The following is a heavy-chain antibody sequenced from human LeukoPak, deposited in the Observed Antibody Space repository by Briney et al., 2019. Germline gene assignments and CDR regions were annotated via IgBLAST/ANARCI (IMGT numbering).Heavy chain of an antibody. D-gene: IGHD1-26*01. V-gene: IGHV3-23*01. CDR2: ISGSGGST. CDR3: AKGGVVGATWYYYMDV. Sequence: GGSLRLSCAASGFTFSSYAMSWVRQAPGKGLEWVSAISGSGGSTYYADSVKGRFTISRDNSKNTLYLQMNSLRAEDTAVYYYAKGGVVGATWYYYMDVWGKGTTVTVSS. CDR1: GFTFSSYA. J-gene: IGHJ6*03.